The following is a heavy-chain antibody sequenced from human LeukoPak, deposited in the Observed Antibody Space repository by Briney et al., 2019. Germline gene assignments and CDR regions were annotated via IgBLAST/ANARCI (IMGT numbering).Heavy chain of an antibody. V-gene: IGHV3-9*01. D-gene: IGHD1-26*01. J-gene: IGHJ4*02. CDR2: ISWNSRII. Sequence: PGGSLRLSCAASGFIFDDYAMYWVRQAPGKGLEWVSGISWNSRIIDYADSVKGRFTISRDNAKTPLFLQMNSLTTDDTAFYYCARLTGAASGTYYFDFWGQGTLVTVSS. CDR1: GFIFDDYA. CDR3: ARLTGAASGTYYFDF.